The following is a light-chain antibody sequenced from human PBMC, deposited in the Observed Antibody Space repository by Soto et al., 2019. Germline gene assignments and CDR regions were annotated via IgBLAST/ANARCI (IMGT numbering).Light chain of an antibody. J-gene: IGKJ4*01. CDR1: QSVSSN. V-gene: IGKV3-15*01. CDR3: QQYDKWPPVT. Sequence: EIVITQSPATLSLSPRERPTLSCGASQSVSSNLAWYQQKPGQAPRLLMYGTSTRATDIPPRFSGSGSGTEFTLTISSLQSEDFAVYYCQQYDKWPPVTFGGGTKVDI. CDR2: GTS.